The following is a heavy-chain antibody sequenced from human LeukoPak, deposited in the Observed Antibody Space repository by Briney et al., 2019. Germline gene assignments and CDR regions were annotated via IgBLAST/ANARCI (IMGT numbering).Heavy chain of an antibody. V-gene: IGHV4-30-4*01. J-gene: IGHJ1*01. CDR1: GGSISSGDYY. CDR2: IYYSGST. CDR3: ATEYYYDSSGSFQH. D-gene: IGHD3-22*01. Sequence: PSETLSLTCTVSGGSISSGDYYWSWIRQPPGKGLEWIGYIYYSGSTYYNPSLKSRATISVDTSKNQFSLKLSSVTAADTAVYYCATEYYYDSSGSFQHWGQGTLVTVSS.